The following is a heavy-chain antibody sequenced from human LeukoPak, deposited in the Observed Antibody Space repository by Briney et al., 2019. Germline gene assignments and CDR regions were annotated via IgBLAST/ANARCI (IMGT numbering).Heavy chain of an antibody. CDR2: ISGSGGST. V-gene: IGHV3-23*01. J-gene: IGHJ4*02. Sequence: PGGSLRLSCAASGFTFSSYAMSWVRQAPGKGLEWVSAISGSGGSTYYADSVKGRFTISRDNSKNTLYLQMNSLRAEDTAVYYCAKVPVRSYATCFHTRPGGDYWGQGTLVTVSS. CDR3: AKVPVRSYATCFHTRPGGDY. CDR1: GFTFSSYA. D-gene: IGHD2-2*01.